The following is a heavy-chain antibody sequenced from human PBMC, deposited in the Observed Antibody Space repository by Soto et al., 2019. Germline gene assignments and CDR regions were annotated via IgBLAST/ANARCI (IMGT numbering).Heavy chain of an antibody. V-gene: IGHV2-5*02. D-gene: IGHD3-3*01. CDR2: IYWDDDT. Sequence: QITLNESGPTVVRPTETLPLTCRFSGFSLTTSGVGVGWIRQSPGKAPEGLALIYWDDDTRYSASLKSRLTTIKDTSKNQVVLTVSDLDPTETATYYCAHRVLRTVFGLVTTTAIYFDFWGQGTPVSVSS. CDR1: GFSLTTSGVG. J-gene: IGHJ4*02. CDR3: AHRVLRTVFGLVTTTAIYFDF.